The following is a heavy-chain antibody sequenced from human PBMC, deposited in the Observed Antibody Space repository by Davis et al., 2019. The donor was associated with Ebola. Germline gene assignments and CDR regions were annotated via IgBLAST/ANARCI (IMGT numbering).Heavy chain of an antibody. CDR1: GGSFSGYY. CDR3: ARTWFRDMGWFDP. J-gene: IGHJ5*02. CDR2: IKHSGGT. V-gene: IGHV4-34*01. D-gene: IGHD3-10*01. Sequence: SETLSLTCALYGGSFSGYYWSWIRQPPGKGLEWVGEIKHSGGTNYNPSLKSRVTISVDRSKNQFSLKLTSVTAADTAVYYCARTWFRDMGWFDPWGQGTLVTVSS.